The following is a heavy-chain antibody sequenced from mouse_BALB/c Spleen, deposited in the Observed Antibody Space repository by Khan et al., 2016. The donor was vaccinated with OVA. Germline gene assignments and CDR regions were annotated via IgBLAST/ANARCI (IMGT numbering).Heavy chain of an antibody. Sequence: QVQLQQPGTEVVRPGTSVKLSCKTSGYTFTNYWVHWVKQRPGQGLEWIGEISPDNGRTNYNEKFRTKATLTVDKFSSKAYIQLSSLTSEDSAVYCCAREWPFVYWGQGTLVTVSA. CDR2: ISPDNGRT. D-gene: IGHD1-3*01. J-gene: IGHJ3*01. V-gene: IGHV1S81*02. CDR3: AREWPFVY. CDR1: GYTFTNYW.